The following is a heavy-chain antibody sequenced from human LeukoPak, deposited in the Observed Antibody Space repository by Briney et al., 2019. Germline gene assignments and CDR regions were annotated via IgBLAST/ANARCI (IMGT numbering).Heavy chain of an antibody. Sequence: GSLRLSCAASGFTFSSYAMSWVRQAPGKGLEWVSAISGSGGSTYYADSVKGRFTISRDNSKNTLYLQMNSLRAEDTAVYYCAKEQGVPSLPQQWLPMAWGQGTLVTVSS. V-gene: IGHV3-23*01. CDR2: ISGSGGST. CDR1: GFTFSSYA. J-gene: IGHJ5*02. CDR3: AKEQGVPSLPQQWLPMA. D-gene: IGHD6-19*01.